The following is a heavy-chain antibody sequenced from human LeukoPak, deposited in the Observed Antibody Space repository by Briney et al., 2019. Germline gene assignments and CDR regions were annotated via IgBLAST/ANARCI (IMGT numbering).Heavy chain of an antibody. Sequence: SETLSLTCTVSGGSISSSSYYWGWIRQPPGKGLEWIGSIYYSGSTYYNPSLKSRVTISVDTSKNHFSLKLNSVTAADTAVYYCARKEWELNAFDIWGQGTMVTVSS. CDR2: IYYSGST. D-gene: IGHD1-26*01. J-gene: IGHJ3*02. CDR1: GGSISSSSYY. V-gene: IGHV4-39*07. CDR3: ARKEWELNAFDI.